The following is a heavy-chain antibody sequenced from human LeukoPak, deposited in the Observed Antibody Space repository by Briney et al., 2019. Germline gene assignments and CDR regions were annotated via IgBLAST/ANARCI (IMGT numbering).Heavy chain of an antibody. CDR2: IYYSGST. CDR3: ARLNNSSSWYFGEYFQH. J-gene: IGHJ1*01. D-gene: IGHD6-13*01. Sequence: SETLSLTCTVSGGSISSSSYYWGWIRQPPGKGLEWIGSIYYSGSTYYNPSLKSRVTISVDTSKNQFSLKLSSVTAADTAVYHCARLNNSSSWYFGEYFQHWGQGTLVTVSS. V-gene: IGHV4-39*01. CDR1: GGSISSSSYY.